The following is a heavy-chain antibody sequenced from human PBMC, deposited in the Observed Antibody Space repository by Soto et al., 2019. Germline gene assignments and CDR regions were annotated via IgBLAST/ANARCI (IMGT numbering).Heavy chain of an antibody. CDR2: ITNGPYSYTI. D-gene: IGHD4-17*01. J-gene: IGHJ2*01. CDR1: GFSLSAHY. CDR3: ARDLTTVHWYFDL. V-gene: IGHV3-11*04. Sequence: GSLRISYAASGFSLSAHYMSWDRQDKGKVLEWVGRITNGPYSYTIYYADSVKGRFTISRDNAKNSLYLQMNSLRAEDMAVYYCARDLTTVHWYFDLWGRRTLVTVSS.